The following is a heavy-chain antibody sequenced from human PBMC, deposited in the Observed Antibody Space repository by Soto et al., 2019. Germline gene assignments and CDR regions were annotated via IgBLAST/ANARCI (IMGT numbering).Heavy chain of an antibody. V-gene: IGHV2-26*01. CDR1: GLSITDSEMG. J-gene: IGHJ5*02. CDR3: ARRHLAVAVSPWFDP. Sequence: QVTLKESGPVLVKPTETLTLRCTVSGLSITDSEMGVSWIRQPPVQTLEWLAHIDSSGEKSYRTFLKSRLAISNDTSKSQIVLTMTNMDPADTATYYCARRHLAVAVSPWFDPWGQGIPVTVSS. CDR2: IDSSGEK. D-gene: IGHD6-19*01.